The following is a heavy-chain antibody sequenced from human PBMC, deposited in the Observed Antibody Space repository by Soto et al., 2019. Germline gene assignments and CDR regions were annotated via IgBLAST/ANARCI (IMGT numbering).Heavy chain of an antibody. CDR3: ARVATIFGVVGEFDP. V-gene: IGHV4-31*03. D-gene: IGHD3-3*01. CDR2: IYYSGST. CDR1: GGSISSGGYY. Sequence: QVQLQESGPGLVKPSQTLSLTCTVSGGSISSGGYYWSWIRQHPGKGLEWIGYIYYSGSTYYNPFLKSRVTISVDTSKNQFSLKLSSVTAADTAVYYCARVATIFGVVGEFDPWGQGTLVTVSS. J-gene: IGHJ5*02.